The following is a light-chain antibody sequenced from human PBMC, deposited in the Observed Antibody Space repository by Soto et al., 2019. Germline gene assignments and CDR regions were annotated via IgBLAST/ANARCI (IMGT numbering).Light chain of an antibody. CDR2: WAS. Sequence: DIVMTQSPDSLAVSLGERATINCKSSQRVLYSSSNKNYLAWYQQKPGQPPKLLIYWASTRESGVPDRFSGSGSGTDFTLTISSLQAEDVAVYYCQQFCSSPWTFGQGTTVEIK. CDR1: QRVLYSSSNKNY. J-gene: IGKJ1*01. V-gene: IGKV4-1*01. CDR3: QQFCSSPWT.